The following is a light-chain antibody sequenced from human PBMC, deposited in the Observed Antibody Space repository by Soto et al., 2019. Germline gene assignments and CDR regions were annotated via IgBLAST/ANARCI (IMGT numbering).Light chain of an antibody. CDR1: QSINSN. CDR3: HHYET. J-gene: IGKJ1*01. V-gene: IGKV3-15*01. Sequence: EIVMTQSPATLSLSPGERATLSCRASQSINSNLAWYQQKPGQAPRLFMFRASSRATGIPARFSGSGSGTEFTLTISRLEPEDFTVYYCHHYETFGQGTKVDIK. CDR2: RAS.